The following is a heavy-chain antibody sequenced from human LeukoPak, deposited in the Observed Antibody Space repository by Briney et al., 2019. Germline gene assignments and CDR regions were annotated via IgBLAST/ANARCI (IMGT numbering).Heavy chain of an antibody. D-gene: IGHD5-18*01. Sequence: KTSQTLSLTCAISGDSVSSNSAAWSWIRQSPSRGLERQGRTYYRSKWYNDYAVSVKSRITINPDTFNNQFSLQLNSVTPEDTAVYYCARDSGYSRDFDYWGQGTLVTVSS. CDR2: TYYRSKWYN. V-gene: IGHV6-1*01. J-gene: IGHJ4*02. CDR3: ARDSGYSRDFDY. CDR1: GDSVSSNSAA.